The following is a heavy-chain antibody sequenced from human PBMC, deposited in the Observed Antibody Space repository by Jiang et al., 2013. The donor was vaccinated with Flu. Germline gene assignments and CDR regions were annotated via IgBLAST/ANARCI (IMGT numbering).Heavy chain of an antibody. V-gene: IGHV3-30*01. CDR3: ARDPGAFFGEFFEY. J-gene: IGHJ4*02. CDR1: DSPSVPIL. CDR2: ISYVGTDK. Sequence: LVEVWGRAWSSLGRVPRDSPVQPLDSPSVPILCTGSARLQARGVEWVAAISYVGTDKFYADSVKGRFTISRDNSRDTLYLQMNSLTADDTAVYYCARDPGAFFGEFFEYWGQGTLVTVSS. D-gene: IGHD3-10*01.